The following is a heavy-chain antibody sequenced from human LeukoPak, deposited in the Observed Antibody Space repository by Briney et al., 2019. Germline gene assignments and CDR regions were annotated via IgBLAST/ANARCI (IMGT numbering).Heavy chain of an antibody. J-gene: IGHJ5*02. CDR3: AKDLRVGATGWFDP. D-gene: IGHD1-26*01. Sequence: PGGSLRLSCAASGFTFSSYGMHWVRQAPGKGLEWVAFIRYDGSNKYYADSVKGRFTISRDNSKNTLYLQMNSLRAEDTAVYYCAKDLRVGATGWFDPWGQGTLVTVSS. CDR2: IRYDGSNK. CDR1: GFTFSSYG. V-gene: IGHV3-30*02.